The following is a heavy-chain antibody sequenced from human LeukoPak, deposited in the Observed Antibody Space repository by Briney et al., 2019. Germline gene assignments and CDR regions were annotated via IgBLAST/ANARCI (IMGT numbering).Heavy chain of an antibody. V-gene: IGHV4-4*09. Sequence: SETLSLTCTVSGAPISSYYWSWIRQPPGKGLEWIGYIYTSGNTKYNPSLKSRVTISIDTSKNQSSLKLGSVTAADTAVYYCARHVAWLPPDYWGQGTLVTVSS. CDR2: IYTSGNT. D-gene: IGHD3-22*01. CDR1: GAPISSYY. J-gene: IGHJ4*02. CDR3: ARHVAWLPPDY.